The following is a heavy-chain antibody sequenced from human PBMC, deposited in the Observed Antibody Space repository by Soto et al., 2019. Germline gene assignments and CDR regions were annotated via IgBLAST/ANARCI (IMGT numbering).Heavy chain of an antibody. J-gene: IGHJ4*02. CDR1: GYNFASHW. CDR2: IFPGDSYT. D-gene: IGHD1-26*01. Sequence: LGESLKISCKGSGYNFASHWIGWVRQMPGKGLEWMGIIFPGDSYTTYSPSFQGQVTVSADQSISTVYLQWSSLKASDTAMYYCATLAGSGSYRDLYFDNWGQGTPVTVSS. V-gene: IGHV5-51*01. CDR3: ATLAGSGSYRDLYFDN.